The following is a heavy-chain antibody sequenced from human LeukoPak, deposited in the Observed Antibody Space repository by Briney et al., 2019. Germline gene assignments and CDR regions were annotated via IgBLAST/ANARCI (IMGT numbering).Heavy chain of an antibody. CDR2: IYINAGTT. V-gene: IGHV3-66*01. D-gene: IGHD5-24*01. CDR3: ARDGSNFYFDY. CDR1: GYIVSSNH. Sequence: GGSLRLSCEASGYIVSSNHMNWVRQTPGKGLEWVSIIYINAGTTHYADSVKGRFTISRDNSQNMVYLQMNSPRAEDTAVYYCARDGSNFYFDYWGQGTLVTVSS. J-gene: IGHJ4*02.